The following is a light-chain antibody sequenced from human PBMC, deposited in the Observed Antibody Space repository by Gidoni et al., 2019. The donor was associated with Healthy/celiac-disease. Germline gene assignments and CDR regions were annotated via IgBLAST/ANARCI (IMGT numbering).Light chain of an antibody. CDR3: QQSYSTPRT. CDR2: AAS. V-gene: IGKV1-39*01. CDR1: QSISSY. Sequence: DIQMTQSPSSLSASVGDRVTITCRESQSISSYLNWYQQKPGKAPKLLIYAASSLQSGVPSRFSGSGSGTDFTLTISSLQPEDFATYYCQQSYSTPRTFXXXTKVEIK. J-gene: IGKJ1*01.